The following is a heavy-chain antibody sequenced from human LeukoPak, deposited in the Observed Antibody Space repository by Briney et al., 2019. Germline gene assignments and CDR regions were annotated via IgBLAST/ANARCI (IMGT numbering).Heavy chain of an antibody. D-gene: IGHD1-26*01. J-gene: IGHJ4*02. CDR3: TTATGKGGTYWGGFDY. Sequence: GGSLRLSCAASGFTFNNAWMSWVRQAPGKGLEWVGRIKSKTDGGTTDHAEPVKGRFTISRDDSRNTLYLQMNSLKTEDTAMYYCTTATGKGGTYWGGFDYWGQGTHVTVSS. CDR1: GFTFNNAW. V-gene: IGHV3-15*01. CDR2: IKSKTDGGTT.